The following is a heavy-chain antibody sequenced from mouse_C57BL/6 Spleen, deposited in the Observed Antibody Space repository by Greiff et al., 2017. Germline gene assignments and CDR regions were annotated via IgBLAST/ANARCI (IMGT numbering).Heavy chain of an antibody. J-gene: IGHJ4*01. V-gene: IGHV14-2*01. CDR3: APGGSGYPRD. CDR1: GFNIKDYY. Sequence: VQLQQSGAELVKPGASVKLSCTASGFNIKDYYMHWVKQRTEQGLEWIGRIDPEDGETTYAPQFQGKATITADTSSNTAYLRLSCLTSEDTAVYYCAPGGSGYPRDWGQGTSVTGAS. CDR2: IDPEDGET. D-gene: IGHD3-2*02.